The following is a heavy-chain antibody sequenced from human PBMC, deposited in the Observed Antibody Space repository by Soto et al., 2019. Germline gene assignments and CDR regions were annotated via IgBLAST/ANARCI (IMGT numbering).Heavy chain of an antibody. J-gene: IGHJ6*02. CDR2: ISYDGSDK. V-gene: IGHV3-30*18. Sequence: QVQLVESGGGVVQPGRSLRLSCAASGFTFSSYDMHWVRQAPGKGLEWVAVISYDGSDKYYADSVKGRFTISRDTSKNTLYLQMNSLRAEDTAVYYCAKSVSAALYVMDVWGQGTTVTVSS. CDR1: GFTFSSYD. CDR3: AKSVSAALYVMDV. D-gene: IGHD6-13*01.